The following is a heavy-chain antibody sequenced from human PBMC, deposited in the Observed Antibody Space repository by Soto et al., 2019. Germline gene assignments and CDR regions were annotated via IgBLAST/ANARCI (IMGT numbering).Heavy chain of an antibody. CDR2: ISSTSATI. CDR3: ARAKSLEYNWFDT. Sequence: EVQLMESGGGLVQPGGSLRLSCTASGFTFTSYSINWVRQAPGQGLEWISYISSTSATISYAESVRGRFTVSRDNAKNSVYLQMNSLRAEDTAVYFCARAKSLEYNWFDTWGQGTPVTVSS. CDR1: GFTFTSYS. J-gene: IGHJ5*02. V-gene: IGHV3-48*01.